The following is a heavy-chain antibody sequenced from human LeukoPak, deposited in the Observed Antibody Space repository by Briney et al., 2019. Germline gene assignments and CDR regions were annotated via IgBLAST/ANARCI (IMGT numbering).Heavy chain of an antibody. CDR2: INTNTGNP. V-gene: IGHV7-4-1*02. Sequence: ASVKVSCKASGYTFTTYAMSWVRQAPGQGLEWMGWINTNTGNPTYAQGFTGRFVFSLDTSVSTAYLQISSLKAEDTAVYYCARDPLVQLERPTYNWFDPWGQGTLVTVSS. CDR3: ARDPLVQLERPTYNWFDP. J-gene: IGHJ5*02. D-gene: IGHD1-1*01. CDR1: GYTFTTYA.